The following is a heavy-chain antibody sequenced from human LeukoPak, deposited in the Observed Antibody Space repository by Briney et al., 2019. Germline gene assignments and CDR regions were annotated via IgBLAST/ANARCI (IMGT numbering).Heavy chain of an antibody. V-gene: IGHV5-51*01. Sequence: GESLKISCKGSGYSFTSYWIGWVRQMPGKGLEWMGIIYPGDSDTRYSPSFQGQVTISADKSISTAYLQWSSLKAPDTAMYYCARGLYGDYVSTYNWFDPWGQGTLVTVSS. CDR2: IYPGDSDT. J-gene: IGHJ5*02. CDR1: GYSFTSYW. CDR3: ARGLYGDYVSTYNWFDP. D-gene: IGHD4-17*01.